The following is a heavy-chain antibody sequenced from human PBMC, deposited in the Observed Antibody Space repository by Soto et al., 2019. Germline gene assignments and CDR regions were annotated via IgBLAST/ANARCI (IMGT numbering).Heavy chain of an antibody. J-gene: IGHJ6*02. CDR3: ARSQGSSTSLEIYYYYYYGMDV. D-gene: IGHD2-2*01. CDR2: IIPIPGTA. Sequence: SVKVSCKASGGTFGSYAISWVRQAPGQGLEWMGGIIPIPGTANYAQKFQGRVTIAADESTSTAYMELSSLRSEDTAVYYCARSQGSSTSLEIYYYYYYGMDVWGQGTTLTVSS. V-gene: IGHV1-69*13. CDR1: GGTFGSYA.